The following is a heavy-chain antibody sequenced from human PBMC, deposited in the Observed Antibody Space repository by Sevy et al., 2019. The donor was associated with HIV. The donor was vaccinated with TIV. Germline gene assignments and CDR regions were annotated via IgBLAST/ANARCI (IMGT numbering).Heavy chain of an antibody. CDR3: ATVGLRYYGGSGSYPGDWFDP. V-gene: IGHV1-24*01. CDR1: GYTLTKLS. J-gene: IGHJ5*02. D-gene: IGHD3-10*01. CDR2: FDPQDDEI. Sequence: ASVKVSCKVSGYTLTKLSIHWVRQAPGKGLERLGDFDPQDDEIIYAQRFQGRLTMTEDTSTETAYMELSSLTSEDTAVYYFATVGLRYYGGSGSYPGDWFDPWGQGTLVTVSS.